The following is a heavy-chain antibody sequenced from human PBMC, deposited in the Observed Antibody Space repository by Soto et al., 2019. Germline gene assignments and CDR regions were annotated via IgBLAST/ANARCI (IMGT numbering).Heavy chain of an antibody. CDR3: ARARIQLHGMAV. J-gene: IGHJ6*02. D-gene: IGHD5-18*01. CDR1: GFTFSSYS. V-gene: IGHV3-48*01. CDR2: ISSSSSTI. Sequence: PGGSLRLSCAASGFTFSSYSMNWVRQAPGKGLEWVSYISSSSSTIYYADSVKGRFTISRDNAKNSLYLQMNSLRAEDTAVYYCARARIQLHGMAVWGQGTTVTIS.